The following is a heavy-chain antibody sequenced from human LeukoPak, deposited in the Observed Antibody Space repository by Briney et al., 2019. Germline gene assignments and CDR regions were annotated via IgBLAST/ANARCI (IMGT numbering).Heavy chain of an antibody. CDR2: IYSGGST. V-gene: IGHV3-53*01. CDR3: ARDPPGIAASVSGG. D-gene: IGHD6-13*01. Sequence: GGPLRLSCTASGFTAGNNYMNWFRQAPGKGLEWVSLIYSGGSTYYADSVKGRFTISRDNSKNTLYLQMSSLRVEDTAVYYCARDPPGIAASVSGGWGQGTLVTVSS. J-gene: IGHJ1*01. CDR1: GFTAGNNY.